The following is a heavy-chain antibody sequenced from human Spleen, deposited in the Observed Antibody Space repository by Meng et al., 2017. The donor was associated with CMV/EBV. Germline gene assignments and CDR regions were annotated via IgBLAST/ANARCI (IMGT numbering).Heavy chain of an antibody. CDR1: GFTFSSSE. J-gene: IGHJ4*02. CDR3: ARDWRTY. CDR2: ISETSSYI. D-gene: IGHD1-1*01. V-gene: IGHV3-21*01. Sequence: GESLKISCAASGFTFSSSEMNWVRQAPGKGLEWVSSISETSSYIYYADSVKGRFTISRDNANNSMYLQMNSLRADDTAVYYCARDWRTYWGQGTLVTAPQ.